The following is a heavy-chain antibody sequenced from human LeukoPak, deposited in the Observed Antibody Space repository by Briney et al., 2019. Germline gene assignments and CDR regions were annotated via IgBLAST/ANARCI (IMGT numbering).Heavy chain of an antibody. CDR2: IYHSGST. V-gene: IGHV4-30-2*03. J-gene: IGHJ6*03. CDR3: ARRSWGNYYMDV. CDR1: GGSISSGGYY. D-gene: IGHD3-16*01. Sequence: SETLSLTCTVSGGSISSGGYYWSWIRQPPGKGLEWIGYIYHSGSTYYNPSLKSRVTISVDTSKNQFSLKLSSVTAADTAVYYCARRSWGNYYMDVWGKGTTVIVSS.